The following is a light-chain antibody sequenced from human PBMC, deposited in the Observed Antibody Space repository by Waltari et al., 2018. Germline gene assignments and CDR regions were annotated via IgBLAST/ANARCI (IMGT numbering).Light chain of an antibody. CDR1: QTLLHSSGNTY. Sequence: DIVLTQTQLSLSVTPGEPASISCRSSQTLLHSSGNTYLYWYLQRPGQPPRLLLYRVSNRFSGVSDRFSGSGSGTDFTLKISRVEAEDVGIYYCMQVLQTPFTFGPGTKLDIK. J-gene: IGKJ3*01. CDR3: MQVLQTPFT. V-gene: IGKV2-29*02. CDR2: RVS.